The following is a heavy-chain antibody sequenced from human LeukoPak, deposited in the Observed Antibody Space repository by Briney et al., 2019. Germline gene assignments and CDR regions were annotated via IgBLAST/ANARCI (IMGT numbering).Heavy chain of an antibody. Sequence: VKVSCKASGYTFATYGFCWVRQAPGLGLEWMGWISANNGKTKFAQKFQGRVTMTTDTSTTTAYMELTSLRPDDTAVYYCAKVAGDRLDSWGQGTLVTVSS. V-gene: IGHV1-18*01. CDR3: AKVAGDRLDS. D-gene: IGHD6-13*01. CDR1: GYTFATYG. J-gene: IGHJ4*02. CDR2: ISANNGKT.